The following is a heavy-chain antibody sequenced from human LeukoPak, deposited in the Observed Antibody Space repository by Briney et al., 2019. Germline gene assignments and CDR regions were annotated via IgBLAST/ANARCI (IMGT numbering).Heavy chain of an antibody. Sequence: SETLSLTCTVSGYSISSGYYWVWIRQPPGKGLEWIGSIYHSGSTYYNPSLKRRVTISVDTSKNQFSLKLSSVTAADTAVYYCASNYYDSSGYYNRYFDLWGRGTLVTVSS. CDR3: ASNYYDSSGYYNRYFDL. V-gene: IGHV4-38-2*02. J-gene: IGHJ2*01. CDR1: GYSISSGYY. D-gene: IGHD3-22*01. CDR2: IYHSGST.